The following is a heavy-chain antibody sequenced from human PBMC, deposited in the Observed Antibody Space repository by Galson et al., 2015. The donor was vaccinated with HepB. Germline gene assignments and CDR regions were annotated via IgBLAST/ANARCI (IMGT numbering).Heavy chain of an antibody. CDR3: ARLLRDWGFGELAIPPYGMDV. CDR2: IIPILGIA. CDR1: GGTFSSYA. J-gene: IGHJ6*02. Sequence: SVKVSCKASGGTFSSYAISWVRQAPGQGLEWMGRIIPILGIASYAQKFQGRVTITADKSTSTAYMELSSLRSEDTAVYYCARLLRDWGFGELAIPPYGMDVWGQGTTVTVSS. V-gene: IGHV1-69*04. D-gene: IGHD3-10*01.